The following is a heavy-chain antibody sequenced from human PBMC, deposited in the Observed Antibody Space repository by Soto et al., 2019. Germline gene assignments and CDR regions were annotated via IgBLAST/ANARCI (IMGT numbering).Heavy chain of an antibody. CDR1: GFTFSNYA. CDR2: IAYDGRNK. Sequence: QVQLVESGGGVVQPERSLRLSCAASGFTFSNYAMHWVRQAPGKGPEWVAAIAYDGRNKYYADSVKGRFTITRDNSKNTLDLRMNGLRAADTAVYYCAIGYYGSCGLALNWFDPWGQGTLVTVSS. V-gene: IGHV3-30*03. J-gene: IGHJ5*02. CDR3: AIGYYGSCGLALNWFDP. D-gene: IGHD3-22*01.